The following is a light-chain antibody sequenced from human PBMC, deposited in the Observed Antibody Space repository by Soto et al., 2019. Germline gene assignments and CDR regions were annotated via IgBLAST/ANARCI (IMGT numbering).Light chain of an antibody. CDR1: SSDVGSYNV. CDR2: EVT. J-gene: IGLJ2*01. CDR3: SSYAGSGVVI. Sequence: QSALTQPASVSGSPGQSITISCTGTSSDVGSYNVVSWYQQHPGKAPKLMIYEVTERPSGVSNRFSGAKSGNTASLTVSGLQAEDEAEYYCSSYAGSGVVIFGGGTQLTVL. V-gene: IGLV2-23*02.